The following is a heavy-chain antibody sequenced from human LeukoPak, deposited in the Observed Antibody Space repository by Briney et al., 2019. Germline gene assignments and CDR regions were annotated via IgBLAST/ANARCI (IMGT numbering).Heavy chain of an antibody. V-gene: IGHV3-11*01. CDR3: ARGKSGYCSGGSCRHYFDY. CDR2: ISPSDNGI. Sequence: GGSLRLSCAASGFTLSDYYMSWIRQAPGKGLEWVSYISPSDNGIYYADSVEGRFTISRDNAKNSLYLQMNSLRAEDTAVYYCARGKSGYCSGGSCRHYFDYWGQGTLVTVSS. J-gene: IGHJ4*02. CDR1: GFTLSDYY. D-gene: IGHD2-15*01.